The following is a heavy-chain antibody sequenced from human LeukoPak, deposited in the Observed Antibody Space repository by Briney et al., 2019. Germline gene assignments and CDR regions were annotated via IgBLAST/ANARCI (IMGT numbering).Heavy chain of an antibody. V-gene: IGHV3-30*02. CDR1: GFTFSTFP. CDR3: ATQSITLVVVISPFDY. Sequence: GGSLRLSCAASGFTFSTFPMHWVRQAPGKGMEWVALIQDDGATTNYADSVRGRFTISRDNSKSTVYLQMNSLKPEDTAVYYCATQSITLVVVISPFDYWGQGTLVTVSS. J-gene: IGHJ4*02. CDR2: IQDDGATT. D-gene: IGHD3-22*01.